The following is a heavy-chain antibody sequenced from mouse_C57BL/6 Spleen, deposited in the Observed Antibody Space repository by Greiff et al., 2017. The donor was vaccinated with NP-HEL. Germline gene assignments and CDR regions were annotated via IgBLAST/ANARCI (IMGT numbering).Heavy chain of an antibody. D-gene: IGHD2-4*01. V-gene: IGHV3-6*01. CDR1: GYSITSGYY. CDR3: ARGGGFDYDRDAMDY. Sequence: EVKVEESGPGLVKPSQSLSLTCSVTGYSITSGYYWNWIRQFPGNKLEWMGYISYDGSNNYNPSLKNRISITRDTSKNQFFLKLNSVTTEDTATYYCARGGGFDYDRDAMDYWGQGTSVTVSS. CDR2: ISYDGSN. J-gene: IGHJ4*01.